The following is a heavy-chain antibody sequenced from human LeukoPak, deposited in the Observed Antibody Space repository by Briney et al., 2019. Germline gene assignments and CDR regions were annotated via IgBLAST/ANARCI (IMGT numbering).Heavy chain of an antibody. Sequence: GGSLRLSCAASGFTFSSYAMHWVRQAPGKGLEWVAVISYDGSNKYYADSVKGRFTISRDNSKNTLYLQMNSLRAEDTAVYYSTVAGYSSSWYAYYYGMDVWGQGTTVTVSS. CDR1: GFTFSSYA. CDR2: ISYDGSNK. V-gene: IGHV3-30-3*01. CDR3: TVAGYSSSWYAYYYGMDV. D-gene: IGHD6-13*01. J-gene: IGHJ6*02.